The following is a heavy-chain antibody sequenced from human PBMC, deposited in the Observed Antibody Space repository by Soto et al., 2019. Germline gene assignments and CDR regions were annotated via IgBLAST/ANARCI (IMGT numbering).Heavy chain of an antibody. V-gene: IGHV4-34*01. D-gene: IGHD2-8*01. CDR3: ARGKVVGMVYYYYYGMDV. Sequence: SETLSLTCAVYGGSFSGYYWSWIRQPPGKGLEWIGELNHSGSTNYNPSLKSRVTISVDTSKNQFSLKLSSVTAADTAVYYCARGKVVGMVYYYYYGMDVWGQGTTVTVSS. CDR1: GGSFSGYY. CDR2: LNHSGST. J-gene: IGHJ6*02.